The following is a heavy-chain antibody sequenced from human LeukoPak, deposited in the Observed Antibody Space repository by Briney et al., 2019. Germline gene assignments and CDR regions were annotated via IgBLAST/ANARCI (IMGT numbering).Heavy chain of an antibody. D-gene: IGHD7-27*01. J-gene: IGHJ4*02. V-gene: IGHV4-59*12. Sequence: SETLSLTRTVSGGSISSYYWSWIRQPSGKGLEWIGYIYHSGSTYYNPSLKSRVTISVDRSKNQFSLKLSSVTAADTAVYYCARDWRLGVFDYWGQGTLVTVSS. CDR2: IYHSGST. CDR1: GGSISSYY. CDR3: ARDWRLGVFDY.